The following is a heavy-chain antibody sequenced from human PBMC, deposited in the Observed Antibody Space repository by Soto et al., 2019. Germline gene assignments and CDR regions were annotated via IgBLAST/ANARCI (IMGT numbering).Heavy chain of an antibody. Sequence: PGESLKISCKGSGYSFTSYWIGWVRQMPGKGLEWMGIIYPGDSDTRCSPSFQGQVTISADKSISTAYLQWGSLKASDTAMYYCARLDTAMVHYYYYGMDVWGQGTTVTVSS. J-gene: IGHJ6*02. CDR1: GYSFTSYW. V-gene: IGHV5-51*01. CDR2: IYPGDSDT. CDR3: ARLDTAMVHYYYYGMDV. D-gene: IGHD5-18*01.